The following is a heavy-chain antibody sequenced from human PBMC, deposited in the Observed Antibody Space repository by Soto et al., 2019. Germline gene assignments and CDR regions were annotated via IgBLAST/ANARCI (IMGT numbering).Heavy chain of an antibody. CDR2: ISYDGSNK. CDR3: AKDLLHSSGWHYFDY. J-gene: IGHJ4*02. V-gene: IGHV3-30*18. CDR1: GFTFSSYG. Sequence: LRLSCAASGFTFSSYGMHWVRQAPGKGLEWVAVISYDGSNKYYADSVKGRFTISRDNSKNTLYLQMNSLRAEDTAVYYCAKDLLHSSGWHYFDYWGQGTLVNVSS. D-gene: IGHD6-19*01.